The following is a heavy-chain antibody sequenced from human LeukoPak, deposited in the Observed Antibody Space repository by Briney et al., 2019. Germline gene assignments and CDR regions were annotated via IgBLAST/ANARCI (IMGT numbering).Heavy chain of an antibody. CDR2: ISYDGSNK. CDR1: GFTFSSYG. V-gene: IGHV3-30*03. D-gene: IGHD3-10*01. CDR3: ARGLYGSGNWDY. J-gene: IGHJ4*02. Sequence: GGSLRLSCAASGFTFSSYGMHWVRQAPGKGLEWVAVISYDGSNKYYADSVKGRFTISRDNSKNTLYLQMNSLRAEDTAVYYCARGLYGSGNWDYWGQGTLVTVSS.